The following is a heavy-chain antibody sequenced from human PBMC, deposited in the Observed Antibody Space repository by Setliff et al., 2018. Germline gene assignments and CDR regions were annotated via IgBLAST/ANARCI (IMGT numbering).Heavy chain of an antibody. CDR1: GFTLRNSG. D-gene: IGHD7-27*01. CDR2: ISYDGFKI. J-gene: IGHJ6*03. CDR3: AALDWGENFYNVDV. V-gene: IGHV3-30*03. Sequence: GGSLRLSCAASGFTLRNSGMHWVRQAPGRGLEWVTFISYDGFKIYYAESVKGRFTISRDNARNALYLQMVSLRGEDTGVYFCAALDWGENFYNVDVWGKGTTVTVSS.